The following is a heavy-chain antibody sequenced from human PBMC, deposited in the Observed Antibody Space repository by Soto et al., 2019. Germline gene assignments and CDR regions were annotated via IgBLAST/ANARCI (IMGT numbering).Heavy chain of an antibody. D-gene: IGHD6-13*01. J-gene: IGHJ6*03. V-gene: IGHV4-59*01. Sequence: SETLSLTCTVSGGSISSYYWSWIRQPPGKGLEWIGYIYYSGSTNYNPSLKSRVTISVDTSKNQFSLKLSSVTAADTAVYYCASSEYCSSWYDHYYHMLFWGKGTASTVYS. CDR1: GGSISSYY. CDR3: ASSEYCSSWYDHYYHMLF. CDR2: IYYSGST.